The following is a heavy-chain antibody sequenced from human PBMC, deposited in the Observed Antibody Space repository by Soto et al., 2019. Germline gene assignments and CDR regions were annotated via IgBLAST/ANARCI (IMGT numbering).Heavy chain of an antibody. CDR3: ARRQQWLAGYFDY. D-gene: IGHD6-19*01. V-gene: IGHV4-39*01. J-gene: IGHJ4*02. CDR1: GDSISSSGFY. Sequence: QLQLQELGPGLVQPSETLSLTCSVSGDSISSSGFYCGWIRQPPGKGLEWIGSIYYSGSTYYNLSLKSRFTISVDTSKSQFSLKMRSVTAADTAVYYCARRQQWLAGYFDYWGQGTLVTVSS. CDR2: IYYSGST.